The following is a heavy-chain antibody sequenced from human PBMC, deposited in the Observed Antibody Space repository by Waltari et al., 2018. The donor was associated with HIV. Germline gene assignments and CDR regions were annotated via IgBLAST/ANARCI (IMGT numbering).Heavy chain of an antibody. V-gene: IGHV3-66*01. CDR2: DGST. CDR3: ARGDYRPFDD. Sequence: DGSTYNANSAKGRFTISRDNSKNTLHLQMNSLRVEDTAVYYCARGDYRPFDDWGQGTLVTVSS. J-gene: IGHJ4*02. D-gene: IGHD4-4*01.